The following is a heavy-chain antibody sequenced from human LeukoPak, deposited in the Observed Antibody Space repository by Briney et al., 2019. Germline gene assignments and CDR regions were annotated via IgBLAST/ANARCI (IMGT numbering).Heavy chain of an antibody. Sequence: GASVKVSCKASGGTFSSYAISWVRQAPGQGLEWMGGIIPIFGTANYAQKFQGRVTITADESTSTAYMELSSLRSEDTAVYYCARDDNWNRHFDYWGQGTLVTVSS. D-gene: IGHD1-20*01. CDR1: GGTFSSYA. CDR2: IIPIFGTA. J-gene: IGHJ4*02. CDR3: ARDDNWNRHFDY. V-gene: IGHV1-69*13.